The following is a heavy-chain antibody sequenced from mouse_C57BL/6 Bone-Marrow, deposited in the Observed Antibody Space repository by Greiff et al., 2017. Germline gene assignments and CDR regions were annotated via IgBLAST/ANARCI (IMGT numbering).Heavy chain of an antibody. CDR3: ASSPFGGWFAY. V-gene: IGHV2-6*01. Sequence: VQLVESGPGLVAPSQSLSITCTVSGFSLTSYGVDWVRQSPGKGLEWLGVIWGVGSTNYNSALKSRLSISKDNSKSQVFLKMNSLQTDDTAMYYCASSPFGGWFAYWGQGTLVTVSA. CDR1: GFSLTSYG. CDR2: IWGVGST. D-gene: IGHD3-1*01. J-gene: IGHJ3*01.